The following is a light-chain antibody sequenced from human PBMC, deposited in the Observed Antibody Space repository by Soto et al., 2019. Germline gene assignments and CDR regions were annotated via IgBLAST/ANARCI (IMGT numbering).Light chain of an antibody. CDR2: DVS. CDR3: TSYPSSSTLVV. Sequence: QSALTQPASVSGSPGQSITISCTGTSSDVGGYNYVSWYQQHPGKAPKLMIYDVSNRPSGVSNRFSGSKSGNTASLTISGFQAEDEADYYCTSYPSSSTLVVFGGGTKLTVL. CDR1: SSDVGGYNY. J-gene: IGLJ2*01. V-gene: IGLV2-14*01.